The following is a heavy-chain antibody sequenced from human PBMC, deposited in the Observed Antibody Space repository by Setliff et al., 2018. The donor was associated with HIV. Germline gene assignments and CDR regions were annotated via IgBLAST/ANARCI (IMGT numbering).Heavy chain of an antibody. CDR1: GYSFTSYW. D-gene: IGHD4-17*01. J-gene: IGHJ4*02. CDR3: ARGFYGDYYFYY. V-gene: IGHV5-10-1*01. Sequence: GESLKISCKGSGYSFTSYWISWVRQMPGKGLEWMGRIAPSNSNTNYSPSFQGHVTISADKSIITAYLQWSSLKASETAMYYCARGFYGDYYFYYWGQGTLATVSS. CDR2: IAPSNSNT.